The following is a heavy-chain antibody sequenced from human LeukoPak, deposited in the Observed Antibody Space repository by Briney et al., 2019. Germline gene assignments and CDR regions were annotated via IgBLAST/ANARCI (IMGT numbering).Heavy chain of an antibody. J-gene: IGHJ4*02. CDR1: GVSFSGYY. Sequence: SETLSLTCAVYGVSFSGYYWSWIRQPPGKGLEWIGEINHSGSTNYNPSLKSRVTISLDTTKNQFSLKLSSVTAADTAGYYCAREGATMVRGVDYWGQGTLVTVSS. D-gene: IGHD3-10*01. CDR3: AREGATMVRGVDY. V-gene: IGHV4-34*01. CDR2: INHSGST.